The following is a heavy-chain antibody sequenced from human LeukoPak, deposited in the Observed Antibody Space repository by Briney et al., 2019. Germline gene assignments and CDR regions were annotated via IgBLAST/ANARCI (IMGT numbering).Heavy chain of an antibody. Sequence: GGSLRLSCAASGFTFSSYSMNWVRQAPGKGLEWVSYISSSSSTIYYADSVKGRCTISRDNAKNSLYLQLNSLRAEDTAVYYCARDRGYYYDSYGFYLTDYWGQGTLVTVSS. CDR2: ISSSSSTI. D-gene: IGHD3-22*01. CDR1: GFTFSSYS. V-gene: IGHV3-48*04. CDR3: ARDRGYYYDSYGFYLTDY. J-gene: IGHJ4*02.